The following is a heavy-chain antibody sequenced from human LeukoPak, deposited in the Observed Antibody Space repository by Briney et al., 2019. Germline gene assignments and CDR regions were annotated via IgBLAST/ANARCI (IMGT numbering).Heavy chain of an antibody. CDR1: GGSINNYY. CDR2: IYYNGNT. CDR3: AREYSNGLNWFDP. V-gene: IGHV4-59*01. Sequence: SSETLSLTCTLSGGSINNYYWSWIRQPPGKGLEWIGYIYYNGNTNYNPSLKSRVTISVDTSKNQFSLKLSSETAADTAVYFCAREYSNGLNWFDPWGQGTLVTVSS. D-gene: IGHD6-19*01. J-gene: IGHJ5*02.